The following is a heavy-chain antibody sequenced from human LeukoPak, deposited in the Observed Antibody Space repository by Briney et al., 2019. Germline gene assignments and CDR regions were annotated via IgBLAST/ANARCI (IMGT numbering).Heavy chain of an antibody. CDR3: ARDGSESSGYYYAL. CDR2: ISYDGSSK. CDR1: GFTFSTYA. V-gene: IGHV3-30*04. D-gene: IGHD3-22*01. Sequence: GGSLRLSCAASGFTFSTYAMHWVRQAPGKGLEWVAVISYDGSSKYYADSVKGRFTISRDNSKNTLYLQMNSLRAEDTAVYYCARDGSESSGYYYALWGQGTLVTVSS. J-gene: IGHJ4*02.